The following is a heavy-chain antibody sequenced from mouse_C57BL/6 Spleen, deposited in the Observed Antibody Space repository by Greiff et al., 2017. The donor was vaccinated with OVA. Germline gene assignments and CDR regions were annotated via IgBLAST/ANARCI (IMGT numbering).Heavy chain of an antibody. V-gene: IGHV5-2*01. CDR3: ARQGGGSYFDV. CDR1: EYEFPSHD. CDR2: INSDGGST. D-gene: IGHD1-1*01. J-gene: IGHJ1*03. Sequence: DVQLVESGGGLVQPGESLKLSCESNEYEFPSHDMSWVRKTPEKRLELVAAINSDGGSTYYPDTMERRFIISRDNTKKTLYLQMSSVRSENTALYYCARQGGGSYFDVWGTGTTVTVSS.